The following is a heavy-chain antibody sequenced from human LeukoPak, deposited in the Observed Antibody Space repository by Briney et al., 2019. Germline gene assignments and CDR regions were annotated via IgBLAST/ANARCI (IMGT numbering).Heavy chain of an antibody. CDR2: MYPGDSDT. J-gene: IGHJ5*02. Sequence: GESLKISCEGSGYTFTSYWIAWVRKMPGKGLEWMAMMYPGDSDTRYSPSFQGQVTISVDKSISTAYLQWNSLKASDTGMYYCARRDTSGSLFWFDPWGQGTLVTVSS. CDR3: ARRDTSGSLFWFDP. CDR1: GYTFTSYW. D-gene: IGHD3-10*01. V-gene: IGHV5-51*01.